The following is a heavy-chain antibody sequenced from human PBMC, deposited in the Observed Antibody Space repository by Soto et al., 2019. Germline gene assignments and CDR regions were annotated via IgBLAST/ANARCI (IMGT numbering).Heavy chain of an antibody. CDR2: IKQDGSEK. CDR3: ARAMTRGYSTYWPLDY. V-gene: IGHV3-7*01. Sequence: PGGSLRLSCAASGFTFSSYCMSWVRQAPGKGLEWVANIKQDGSEKYYVDSVKGRFTISRDNAKNSLYLQMNSLRAEDTAVYYCARAMTRGYSTYWPLDYWGQGTLVTVSS. J-gene: IGHJ4*02. D-gene: IGHD6-13*01. CDR1: GFTFSSYC.